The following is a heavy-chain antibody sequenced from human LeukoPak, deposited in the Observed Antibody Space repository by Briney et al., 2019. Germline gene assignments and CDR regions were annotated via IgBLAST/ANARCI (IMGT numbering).Heavy chain of an antibody. CDR3: ARFNPLLVYFDL. J-gene: IGHJ2*01. V-gene: IGHV3-74*01. CDR2: INSDGSST. Sequence: GGSLRLSCAASGFTFSSYWMHWVRQAPGKGLVWVSRINSDGSSTSYADSVKGRFTISRDNAKNTLYLQTNSLRAEDTAVYYCARFNPLLVYFDLWGRGTLVTVSS. D-gene: IGHD6-13*01. CDR1: GFTFSSYW.